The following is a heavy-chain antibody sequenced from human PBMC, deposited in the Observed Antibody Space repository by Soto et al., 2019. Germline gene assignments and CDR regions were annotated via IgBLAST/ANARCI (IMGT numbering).Heavy chain of an antibody. CDR3: AIALGSLEDSTLPSLFAS. J-gene: IGHJ4*02. CDR1: GFTFTSFA. V-gene: IGHV3-30*03. D-gene: IGHD6-6*01. Sequence: QVQLVDSGGGVVQPGGSLRLSCAASGFTFTSFAMHWVRQAPGKGLQWVAFISYDGNNNYYADYVKGRFTISRDNSRNTLYLQMNSRACDDSAVSYCAIALGSLEDSTLPSLFASWGQGTLVTVSS. CDR2: ISYDGNNN.